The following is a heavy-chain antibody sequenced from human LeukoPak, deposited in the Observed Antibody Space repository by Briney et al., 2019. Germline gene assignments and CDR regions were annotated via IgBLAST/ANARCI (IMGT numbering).Heavy chain of an antibody. J-gene: IGHJ4*02. CDR3: ARRGYHDYSGSDY. V-gene: IGHV4-61*02. Sequence: PSQTLSLTCSVSGDSISSGSFYWSWIRQPAGRGLEWIGRIYPSGSTNYNPSLKSRVTISLDTSKNQFSLKLSSVTAADTAVYYCARRGYHDYSGSDYWGQGTLVTVSS. CDR2: IYPSGST. CDR1: GDSISSGSFY. D-gene: IGHD3-22*01.